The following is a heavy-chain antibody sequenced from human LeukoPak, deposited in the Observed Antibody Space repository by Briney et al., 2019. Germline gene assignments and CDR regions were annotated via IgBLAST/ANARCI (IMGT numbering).Heavy chain of an antibody. CDR3: ARDSGWELRHFFFDD. D-gene: IGHD4-23*01. CDR2: ISPSNGDT. V-gene: IGHV1-18*04. J-gene: IGHJ4*02. CDR1: GYTVTSYS. Sequence: ASVKVSCKASGYTVTSYSINWVRRAPGQGLEWMGWISPSNGDTSYAHKVQDRVPMTADTSTRTVYMELRSLGSDDTAIYYCARDSGWELRHFFFDDWGQGTLVTVSS.